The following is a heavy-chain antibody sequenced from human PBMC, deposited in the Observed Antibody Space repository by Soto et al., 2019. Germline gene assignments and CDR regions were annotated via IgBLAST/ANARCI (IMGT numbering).Heavy chain of an antibody. J-gene: IGHJ4*02. V-gene: IGHV1-46*01. CDR2: IKPSGVSA. Sequence: QVQLVQSGAEVTRPGASVKVSCKASGYSVISHYIHRVRQPPGQGLEWMGFIKPSGVSANLAPKIHGRVTMTRGTSTSTVYMELTILRSEDAAVYYCARDYLSSKLSLSYFDFWGQGTLVTVSS. CDR3: ARDYLSSKLSLSYFDF. D-gene: IGHD2-2*01. CDR1: GYSVISHY.